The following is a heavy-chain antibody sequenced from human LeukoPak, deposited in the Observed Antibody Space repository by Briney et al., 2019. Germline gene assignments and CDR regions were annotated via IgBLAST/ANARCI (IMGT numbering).Heavy chain of an antibody. D-gene: IGHD1-14*01. Sequence: SETLSLTCTVSGGSISSYYWSWIRQPPGKGLEWIGSIYYSGSTYYNPSLKSRVTISVDTSKNQFSLKLSSVTAADTAVYYCARDPTTHWEPLYSFDYWGQGTLVTVSS. V-gene: IGHV4-39*07. CDR1: GGSISSYY. J-gene: IGHJ4*02. CDR3: ARDPTTHWEPLYSFDY. CDR2: IYYSGST.